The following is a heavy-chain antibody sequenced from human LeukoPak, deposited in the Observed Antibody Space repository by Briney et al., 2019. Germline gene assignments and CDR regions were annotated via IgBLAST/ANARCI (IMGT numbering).Heavy chain of an antibody. V-gene: IGHV3-66*01. D-gene: IGHD6-13*01. J-gene: IGHJ6*02. CDR2: IYSGGST. CDR1: GFTVRSTY. CDR3: ARDVSSSWTLDYYYGMDV. Sequence: GGSLRLSCAASGFTVRSTYMSWVPQAPGKGLERVSVIYSGGSTYYADSVKGRFTISRDNSKNTLYLQMNSLRAEDTAVYYCARDVSSSWTLDYYYGMDVWGQGTTVTVSS.